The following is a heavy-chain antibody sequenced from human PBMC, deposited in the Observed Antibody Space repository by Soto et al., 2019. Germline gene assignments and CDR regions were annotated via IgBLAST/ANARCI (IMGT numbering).Heavy chain of an antibody. CDR1: GYTFTELS. D-gene: IGHD3-3*01. V-gene: IGHV1-24*01. Sequence: ASVKVSCKVSGYTFTELSMHWVRQAPGKGLEWMGGFDPEGGETIYAKKFQGRVTMTEDTSTDTAYMELRGLRSEDTAVYYCATHYSDFWSGFYTYWGQGTLVTVYS. J-gene: IGHJ4*02. CDR2: FDPEGGET. CDR3: ATHYSDFWSGFYTY.